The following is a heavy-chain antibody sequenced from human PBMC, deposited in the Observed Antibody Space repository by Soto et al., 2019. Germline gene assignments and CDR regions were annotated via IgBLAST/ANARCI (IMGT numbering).Heavy chain of an antibody. D-gene: IGHD4-17*01. CDR3: ARSYGDYVLFEDYYYGMDV. J-gene: IGHJ6*02. Sequence: SETLSLTCTVSGGSISSYYWSWIRQPPGKGLEWIGYIYYSGSTNYNPSLKSRVTISVDTSKNQFSLKLSSVTAADTAVYYCARSYGDYVLFEDYYYGMDVWGQGTTVTVSS. CDR2: IYYSGST. V-gene: IGHV4-59*01. CDR1: GGSISSYY.